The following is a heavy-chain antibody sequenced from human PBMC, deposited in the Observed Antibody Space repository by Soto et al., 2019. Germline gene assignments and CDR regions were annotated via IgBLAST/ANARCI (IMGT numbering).Heavy chain of an antibody. V-gene: IGHV3-15*01. D-gene: IGHD2-2*02. CDR2: IKSKTDGGTT. CDR3: TTTHLGYCSSTSCYTI. J-gene: IGHJ4*02. CDR1: GFTFSNAW. Sequence: PXGSLRLSCAASGFTFSNAWMSWVRQAPGKGLEWVGRIKSKTDGGTTDYAAPVKGRFTISRDDSKNTLYLQMNSLKTEDTAVYYCTTTHLGYCSSTSCYTIWGQGTLVTV.